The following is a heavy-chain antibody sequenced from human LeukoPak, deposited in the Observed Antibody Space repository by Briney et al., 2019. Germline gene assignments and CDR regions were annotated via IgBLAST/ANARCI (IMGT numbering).Heavy chain of an antibody. V-gene: IGHV3-74*01. J-gene: IGHJ4*02. Sequence: GGSLRLSCAASGFTFTSYWMHWVRHAPGKGLVWVSRVNSDGSSTNYADSVKGRFTISRDNAKNTLYLQMNSLRVEDTAVYYCAGRGYCSSTNCLLEYWGQGTLVTVSS. CDR3: AGRGYCSSTNCLLEY. D-gene: IGHD2-2*01. CDR2: VNSDGSST. CDR1: GFTFTSYW.